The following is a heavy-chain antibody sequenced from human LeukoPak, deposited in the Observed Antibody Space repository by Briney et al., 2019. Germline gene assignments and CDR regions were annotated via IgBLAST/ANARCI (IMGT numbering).Heavy chain of an antibody. V-gene: IGHV3-20*04. D-gene: IGHD2-15*01. Sequence: PGGSLRLSCAASGFTFDDYGMSWVRQAPGNGLEWVSGINWNGGSTGYADSVKGRFTISRDNAKNSLYLQMNSLRAEDTALYYCARDGGYCSGGSCYRYFDYWGQGTLVTVSS. CDR1: GFTFDDYG. CDR3: ARDGGYCSGGSCYRYFDY. CDR2: INWNGGST. J-gene: IGHJ4*02.